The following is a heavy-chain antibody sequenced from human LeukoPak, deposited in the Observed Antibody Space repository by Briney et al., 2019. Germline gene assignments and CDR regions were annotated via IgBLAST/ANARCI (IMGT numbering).Heavy chain of an antibody. J-gene: IGHJ6*03. V-gene: IGHV3-30*04. CDR1: GFTFGDYA. CDR3: AKDKSYNYNYLGG. Sequence: PGGSLRLSCTTSGFTFGDYAMTWVRQAPGKGLEWVAVILCDGSNKYYADSVKGRFTISRDNSKNTLYLQMNSLRAEDTAVYYCAKDKSYNYNYLGGCGKGVTVTVSS. CDR2: ILCDGSNK.